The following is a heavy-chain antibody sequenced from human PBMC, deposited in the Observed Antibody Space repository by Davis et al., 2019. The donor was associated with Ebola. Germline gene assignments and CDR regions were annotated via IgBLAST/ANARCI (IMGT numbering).Heavy chain of an antibody. Sequence: GESLKISCAASGFTFSSYAMSWVRQAPGKGLEWVSAISGSGGSTYYADSVKGRFTISRDNSKNTLYLQMNSLRAEDTAVYYCAKDRSYCSSTSCPLLFDYWGQGTLVTVSS. J-gene: IGHJ4*02. CDR3: AKDRSYCSSTSCPLLFDY. D-gene: IGHD2-2*01. V-gene: IGHV3-23*01. CDR1: GFTFSSYA. CDR2: ISGSGGST.